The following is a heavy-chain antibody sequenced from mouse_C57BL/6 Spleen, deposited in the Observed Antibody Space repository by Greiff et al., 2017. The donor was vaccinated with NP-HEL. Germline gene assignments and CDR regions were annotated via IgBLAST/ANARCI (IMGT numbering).Heavy chain of an antibody. CDR2: ISSGGDYT. CDR3: TREEFDGASDY. V-gene: IGHV5-9-1*02. CDR1: GFTFSSYA. D-gene: IGHD2-3*01. J-gene: IGHJ2*01. Sequence: EVKLVESGEGLVKPGGSLKLSCAASGFTFSSYAMSWVRQTPEKRLEWVAYISSGGDYTYYADTVKGRFTISRDNARNTLYLQMSSLKSEDTAMYYCTREEFDGASDYWGQGTTLTVSS.